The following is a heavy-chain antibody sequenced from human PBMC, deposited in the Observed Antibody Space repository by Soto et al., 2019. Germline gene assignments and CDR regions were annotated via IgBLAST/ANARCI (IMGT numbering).Heavy chain of an antibody. CDR2: MNPNSGNT. Sequence: ASVKVSCKASGYTFTSYDINWVRQATGQGLEWMGWMNPNSGNTGYAQKFQGRVTMTRNXXXSXXXXXLXXLXXEDXAVYYCARGQGYGDYFDYWGQGTLVTVSS. D-gene: IGHD4-17*01. V-gene: IGHV1-8*01. CDR3: ARGQGYGDYFDY. CDR1: GYTFTSYD. J-gene: IGHJ4*02.